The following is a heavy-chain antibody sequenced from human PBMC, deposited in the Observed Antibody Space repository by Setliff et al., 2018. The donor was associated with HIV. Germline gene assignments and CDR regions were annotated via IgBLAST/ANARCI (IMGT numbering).Heavy chain of an antibody. D-gene: IGHD3-10*01. CDR2: IYYSGST. CDR3: ARNRVPSSL. Sequence: SETLSLTCAVSGGSISSHFWSWIRQPPGKGLEWIGSIYYSGSTNYNPSLKSRVTISVVTSKNQFSLKLSSVTAADTAVYYCARNRVPSSLWGQGTLVTVSS. J-gene: IGHJ4*02. V-gene: IGHV4-59*11. CDR1: GGSISSHF.